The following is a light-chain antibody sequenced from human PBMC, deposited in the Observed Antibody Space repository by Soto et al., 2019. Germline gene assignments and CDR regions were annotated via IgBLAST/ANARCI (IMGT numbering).Light chain of an antibody. CDR2: GAS. J-gene: IGKJ2*01. Sequence: DIQMTQSPSSLAASVGDGVTITCRASNYISKYLNWYQQKPGKVPEVLIYGASSLQGGVPSRFTGSGYGTDFTITISSLQPEDSASYYCQQVYSFPHTFGQGTKVEV. CDR3: QQVYSFPHT. CDR1: NYISKY. V-gene: IGKV1-39*01.